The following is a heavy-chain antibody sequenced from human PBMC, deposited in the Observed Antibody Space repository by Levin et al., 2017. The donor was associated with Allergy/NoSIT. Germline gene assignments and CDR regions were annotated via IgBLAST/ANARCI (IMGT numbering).Heavy chain of an antibody. J-gene: IGHJ4*02. CDR3: ARVGTVTIDY. CDR2: IYYSGST. V-gene: IGHV4-59*01. D-gene: IGHD4-17*01. CDR1: GGSISSSY. Sequence: SQTLSLTCTVSGGSISSSYWSWIRQPPGKGLEWIGYIYYSGSTNYNPSLKSRVTISVDTSKNQFSLKLSSVTAADTAVYYCARVGTVTIDYWGQGTLVTVSS.